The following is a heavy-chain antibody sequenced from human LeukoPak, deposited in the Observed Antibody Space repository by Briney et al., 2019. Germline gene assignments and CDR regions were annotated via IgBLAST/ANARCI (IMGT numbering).Heavy chain of an antibody. CDR2: FDPEDGET. D-gene: IGHD3-22*01. CDR1: GYTLTELS. V-gene: IGHV1-24*01. Sequence: ASVKVSCKVSGYTLTELSMRWVRQAPGKGLEWMGGFDPEDGETIYAQKFQGRVTMTEDTSTDTAYMELSSLRSEDTAVYYCATETIRSGYSYFYYWGQGTLVTVSS. CDR3: ATETIRSGYSYFYY. J-gene: IGHJ4*02.